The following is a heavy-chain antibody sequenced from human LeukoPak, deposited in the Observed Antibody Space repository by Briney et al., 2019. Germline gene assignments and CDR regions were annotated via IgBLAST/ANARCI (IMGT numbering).Heavy chain of an antibody. CDR2: ISGSGVST. Sequence: PGGSLRLSCAASGFTFSSYVMNWVRQAPGKGLEWVSTISGSGVSTYYAESVKGRFTISRDNSKNTLYLQMNSLGAEDTAVYYCTWRNSDYYWYFDLWGRGTLVTVSS. CDR3: TWRNSDYYWYFDL. CDR1: GFTFSSYV. V-gene: IGHV3-23*01. J-gene: IGHJ2*01. D-gene: IGHD4-11*01.